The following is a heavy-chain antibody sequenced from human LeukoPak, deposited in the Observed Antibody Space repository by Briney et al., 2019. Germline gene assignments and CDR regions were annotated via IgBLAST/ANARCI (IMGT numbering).Heavy chain of an antibody. CDR1: GGSISSYY. CDR2: IYHSGTT. D-gene: IGHD1-26*01. Sequence: ASETLSLTCTVSGGSISSYYWGWIRQPPGKGLEWIGTIYHSGTTFYNPSLQSRVTVSLDTSKNQFSLKLSSVTAADTAVYYCAREVRSAWASFDPWGQGTLVTVSS. CDR3: AREVRSAWASFDP. J-gene: IGHJ5*02. V-gene: IGHV4-38-2*02.